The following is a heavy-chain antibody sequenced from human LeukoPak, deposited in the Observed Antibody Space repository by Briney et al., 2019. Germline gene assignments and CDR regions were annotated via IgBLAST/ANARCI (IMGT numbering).Heavy chain of an antibody. D-gene: IGHD1-26*01. V-gene: IGHV3-74*01. CDR2: INSDGSST. CDR3: ARERVGATYIDY. Sequence: GGSLRLSCAASGFTFSSYWMHWVRQAPGKGLVWVSRINSDGSSTSYADSVKGRFTISRDNAKNTLYLQMNSLRVEDTAVYSCARERVGATYIDYWGQGILVTVSS. CDR1: GFTFSSYW. J-gene: IGHJ4*02.